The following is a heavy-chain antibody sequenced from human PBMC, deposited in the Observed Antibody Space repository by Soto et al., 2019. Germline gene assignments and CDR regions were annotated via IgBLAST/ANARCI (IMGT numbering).Heavy chain of an antibody. CDR3: ARALTPVRGVIRYYYYYYMDV. CDR1: GDSVSSNSAA. D-gene: IGHD3-10*01. CDR2: TYYRSKWYN. Sequence: SQTLSLTCAISGDSVSSNSAAWNWIRQSPSRGLEWLGRTYYRSKWYNDYAVSVKSRITINPDTSKNQFSLQLNSVTPEDTAVYYCARALTPVRGVIRYYYYYYMDVWGKGTTVTVSS. V-gene: IGHV6-1*01. J-gene: IGHJ6*03.